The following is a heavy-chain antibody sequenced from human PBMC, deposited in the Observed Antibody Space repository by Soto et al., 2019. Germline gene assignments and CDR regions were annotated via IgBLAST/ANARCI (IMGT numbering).Heavy chain of an antibody. CDR1: GFTFSDYG. CDR3: AKDQGGFDS. V-gene: IGHV3-30*18. Sequence: QVQLVESGGGVVQPGRSLRLSCAASGFTFSDYGMHWVRQPPGKGLEWVAVISYDGRKKYYADSVKGRFTISRDNSKKTRYLQMDSLGPGDTAVYYCAKDQGGFDSWGQGTLVTVSS. CDR2: ISYDGRKK. D-gene: IGHD3-16*01. J-gene: IGHJ4*02.